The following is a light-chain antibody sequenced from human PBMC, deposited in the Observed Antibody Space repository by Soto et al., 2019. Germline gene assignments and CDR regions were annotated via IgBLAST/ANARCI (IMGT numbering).Light chain of an antibody. V-gene: IGKV3-15*01. Sequence: EIVMTQSPATLSVSPGERATLSCMASQSVSSNLAWYQQNPGQAPRLLIYGASTRATGIPARFSGSGSGTEFTLTISSLQSEDFAVYYCQQYNNWLLLTFGGGTKVEIK. CDR2: GAS. CDR3: QQYNNWLLLT. J-gene: IGKJ4*01. CDR1: QSVSSN.